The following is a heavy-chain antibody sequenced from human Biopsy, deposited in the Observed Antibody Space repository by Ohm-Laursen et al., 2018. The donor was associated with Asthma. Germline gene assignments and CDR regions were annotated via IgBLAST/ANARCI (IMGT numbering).Heavy chain of an antibody. CDR3: ARISMCRTTACGPNYIYKMDV. Sequence: SLRLSCAASGFRFSDYGMNWVRQAPGKGLEWVASISSSAGSRDYADSVKGRFTISRDNSNTLYLQMNWLRAEDTAIYYCARISMCRTTACGPNYIYKMDVWGQGTTVTVSS. CDR2: ISSSAGSR. J-gene: IGHJ6*02. V-gene: IGHV3-23*01. CDR1: GFRFSDYG. D-gene: IGHD2-2*01.